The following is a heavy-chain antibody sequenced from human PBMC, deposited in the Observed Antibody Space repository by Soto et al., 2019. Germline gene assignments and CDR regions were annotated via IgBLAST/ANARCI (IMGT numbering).Heavy chain of an antibody. D-gene: IGHD6-6*01. Sequence: PSETLSLTCTVSGGSISSYYWSWIRHPPGKGLEWIGYIYYSGSTNYNPSLKSRVTISVDTSKNQFSLKLSSVTAADTPVYYCVSVYSSSSDWLDPWGQGTLVTVS. CDR3: VSVYSSSSDWLDP. CDR2: IYYSGST. V-gene: IGHV4-59*01. J-gene: IGHJ5*02. CDR1: GGSISSYY.